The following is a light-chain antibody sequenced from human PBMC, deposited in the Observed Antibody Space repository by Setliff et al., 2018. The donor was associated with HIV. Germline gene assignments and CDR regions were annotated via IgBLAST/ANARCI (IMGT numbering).Light chain of an antibody. CDR3: SSYTTTSTLRV. V-gene: IGLV2-14*01. CDR1: SSDVGDFDS. CDR2: EVN. Sequence: QSVLAQPASVSGSPGQSITISCTATSSDVGDFDSVAWYQQRPGRAPKLMIYEVNNRPSGVSNRFSGSKSGNTASLTISGLQADDEADYYCSSYTTTSTLRVFGAGTKVTVL. J-gene: IGLJ1*01.